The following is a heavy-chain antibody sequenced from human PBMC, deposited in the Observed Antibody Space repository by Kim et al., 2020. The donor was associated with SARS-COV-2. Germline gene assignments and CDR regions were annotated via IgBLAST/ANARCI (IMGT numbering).Heavy chain of an antibody. CDR3: ARASITMLVVVNPYYYGMDV. Sequence: ASVKVSCKASGYTFTSYDINWVRQATGQGLEWMGWMNPNSGNTVYAQKFQGRVTMTRNTSISTAYMELSSLRSDDTAVYYCARASITMLVVVNPYYYGMDVWGQGTPVTVSS. D-gene: IGHD3-22*01. J-gene: IGHJ6*02. CDR1: GYTFTSYD. V-gene: IGHV1-8*01. CDR2: MNPNSGNT.